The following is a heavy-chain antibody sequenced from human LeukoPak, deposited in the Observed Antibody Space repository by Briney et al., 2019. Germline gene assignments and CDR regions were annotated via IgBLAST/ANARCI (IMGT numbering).Heavy chain of an antibody. J-gene: IGHJ4*02. CDR2: INPNSGGP. Sequence: ASVKLSCKASGYTFTGYYMHCVRQAPGTALEWMRWINPNSGGPNYAQKFKGRVTMTRDTSIITACMTLSRLPSDDTVVYYPPREYCSGGSCYFDDWGQGTLVTVSS. D-gene: IGHD2-15*01. CDR3: PREYCSGGSCYFDD. V-gene: IGHV1-2*02. CDR1: GYTFTGYY.